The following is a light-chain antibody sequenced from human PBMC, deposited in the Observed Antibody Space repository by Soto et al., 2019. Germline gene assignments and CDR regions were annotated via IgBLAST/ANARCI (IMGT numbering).Light chain of an antibody. J-gene: IGKJ5*01. CDR1: QSVSSSY. CDR2: GAS. Sequence: IVFTQCPATLSLSPWESATLSCRASQSVSSSYLAWYHQKPGQAPRLLIYGASNRATGIPARFSGSGAGTDFTLTISSLEPEDFAVYYCQQRSDWPITFGQGTRLEIK. CDR3: QQRSDWPIT. V-gene: IGKV3D-20*02.